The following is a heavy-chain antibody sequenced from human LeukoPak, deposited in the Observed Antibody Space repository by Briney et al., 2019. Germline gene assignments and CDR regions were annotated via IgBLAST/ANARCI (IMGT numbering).Heavy chain of an antibody. Sequence: SETLSLTCTVSGGSISSYYWSWIRQPPGKGLEWIGYIYYANTNYNPSLKSRVTISIDTSKRHFSLKLSSVTAADTAVYYCARRRVLTGSSRGDAFDIWGQGTVVTVSS. D-gene: IGHD3-9*01. CDR2: IYYANT. V-gene: IGHV4-59*08. CDR3: ARRRVLTGSSRGDAFDI. J-gene: IGHJ3*02. CDR1: GGSISSYY.